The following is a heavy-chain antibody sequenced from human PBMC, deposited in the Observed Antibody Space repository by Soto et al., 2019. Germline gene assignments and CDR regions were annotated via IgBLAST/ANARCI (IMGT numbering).Heavy chain of an antibody. V-gene: IGHV4-59*08. CDR3: ARLARQGDSCYLHWLDP. D-gene: IGHD2-15*01. CDR1: GGSISIYY. Sequence: KASETLSLTCTASGGSISIYYWSWIRQPPGKGLEWIGYIYYSGSTNYNPSLKSRVTISVDTSKNQFSLKLSSVTAADTAVYYCARLARQGDSCYLHWLDPWGQGTLVTVSS. CDR2: IYYSGST. J-gene: IGHJ5*02.